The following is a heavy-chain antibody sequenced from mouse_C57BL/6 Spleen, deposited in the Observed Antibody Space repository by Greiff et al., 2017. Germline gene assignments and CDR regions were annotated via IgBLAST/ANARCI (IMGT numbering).Heavy chain of an antibody. CDR1: GYTFTSYW. CDR2: IHPNSGST. D-gene: IGHD4-1*01. V-gene: IGHV1-64*01. CDR3: ARRTLGRGFAY. J-gene: IGHJ3*01. Sequence: VQLQQPGAELVKPGASVKLSCKASGYTFTSYWMHWVKQRPGQGLAWIGMIHPNSGSTNYNEKFKSKATLTVDKSSSTAYMQLSSLTSEDSAVYYCARRTLGRGFAYWGQGTLVTVSA.